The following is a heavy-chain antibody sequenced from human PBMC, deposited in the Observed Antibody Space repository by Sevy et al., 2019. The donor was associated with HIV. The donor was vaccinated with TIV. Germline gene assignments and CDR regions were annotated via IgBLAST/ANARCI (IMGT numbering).Heavy chain of an antibody. V-gene: IGHV3-73*01. CDR3: TRHLGLYYYDSSGYYFDY. CDR1: GFTFSGSA. Sequence: GGSLRLSCAASGFTFSGSAMHWVRQASGKGLERVGRIRSKANSYATAYAASVKGRFTISRDDSKNTAYLQMNSLKTEDTAVYYCTRHLGLYYYDSSGYYFDYWGQGTLVTVSS. CDR2: IRSKANSYAT. D-gene: IGHD3-22*01. J-gene: IGHJ4*02.